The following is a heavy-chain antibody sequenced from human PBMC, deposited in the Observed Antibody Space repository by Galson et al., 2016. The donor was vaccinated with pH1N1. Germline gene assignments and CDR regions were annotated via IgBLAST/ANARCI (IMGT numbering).Heavy chain of an antibody. J-gene: IGHJ6*02. V-gene: IGHV7-4-1*05. CDR1: RYTFTSNA. Sequence: SVKVSCKASRYTFTSNAMNWVRQAPGQGLEWMGWINTNTGNPTYAQGFTGRFVFSLDTSVSMAYLQISSLKAEDTAVCYCARSYCSSTSCYGGSYYYYGMNVWGQGTPVTVSS. CDR3: ARSYCSSTSCYGGSYYYYGMNV. D-gene: IGHD2-2*01. CDR2: INTNTGNP.